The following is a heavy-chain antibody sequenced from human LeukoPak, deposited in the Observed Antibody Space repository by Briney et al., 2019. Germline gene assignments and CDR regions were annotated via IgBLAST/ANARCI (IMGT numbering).Heavy chain of an antibody. CDR3: ASISGASWGDF. CDR2: ISSDGNTK. V-gene: IGHV3-30-3*01. D-gene: IGHD3-16*01. J-gene: IGHJ4*02. CDR1: GFTFTSYA. Sequence: PGRALRLSCAAFGFTFTSYALHWVPQAPGKGLEWVAVISSDGNTKYSLDSGQGRFSISRDNSKNPLYLQMSSLSSDDTAMYFCASISGASWGDFWGQGTQVTVSS.